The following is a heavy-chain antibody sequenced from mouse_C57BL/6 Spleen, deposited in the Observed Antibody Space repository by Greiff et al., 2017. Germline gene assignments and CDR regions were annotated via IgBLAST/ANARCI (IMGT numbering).Heavy chain of an antibody. CDR1: GYTFTSYW. D-gene: IGHD1-1*01. V-gene: IGHV1-72*01. J-gene: IGHJ2*01. Sequence: QVQLQQPGAELVKPGASVKLSCKASGYTFTSYWMPWVKQRPGRGLEWIGRIDPNSGGTKYNEKFKSKATLTVDKPSSTAYMPLSSLTSEDSAVYYCARATEGYFDYWGQGTTLTVSS. CDR2: IDPNSGGT. CDR3: ARATEGYFDY.